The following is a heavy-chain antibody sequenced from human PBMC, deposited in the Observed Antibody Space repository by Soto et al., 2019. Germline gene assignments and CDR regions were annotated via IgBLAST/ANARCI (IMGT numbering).Heavy chain of an antibody. CDR2: ISYDGSNK. V-gene: IGHV3-30*03. CDR1: GFTFSSYG. J-gene: IGHJ6*02. Sequence: QVQLVESGGGVVQPGRSLRLSCAASGFTFSSYGMHWVRQAPGKGLEWVAVISYDGSNKYYADSVKGRFTISRDNSKXXXXXXXXXXXXXXXXXXYXAXDXXXMSGMDVWGQGTTVTVSS. CDR3: AXDXXXMSGMDV. D-gene: IGHD3-10*01.